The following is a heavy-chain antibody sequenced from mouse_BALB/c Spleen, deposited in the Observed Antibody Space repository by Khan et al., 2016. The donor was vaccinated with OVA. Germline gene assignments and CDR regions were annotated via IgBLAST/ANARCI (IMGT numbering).Heavy chain of an antibody. Sequence: VQLQQSGAELVRPGVPVKISCKGSGYTFTDFTLHWVKQSHAMSLEWIGVISTYYGDATYNQRFKDKATMTVDKSSSTAYMELARLTSEDSAIYSCTRGGVGNRFAYWGQGTLVTVSA. J-gene: IGHJ3*01. CDR3: TRGGVGNRFAY. D-gene: IGHD1-1*02. V-gene: IGHV1S137*01. CDR1: GYTFTDFT. CDR2: ISTYYGDA.